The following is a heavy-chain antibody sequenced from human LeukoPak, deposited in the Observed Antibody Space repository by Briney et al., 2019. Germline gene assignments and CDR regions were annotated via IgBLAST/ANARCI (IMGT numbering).Heavy chain of an antibody. J-gene: IGHJ4*02. D-gene: IGHD5-12*01. Sequence: GGSLRLSCAASGFTFSSYAMSWVRQAPGKGLEWVSAISGSGGSTYYADSVKGRFTISRHNSKNTLYLQMNCVRAEDTAVYYCAKDRRATGGYYFDYWGQGTLVTVSS. CDR3: AKDRRATGGYYFDY. V-gene: IGHV3-23*01. CDR1: GFTFSSYA. CDR2: ISGSGGST.